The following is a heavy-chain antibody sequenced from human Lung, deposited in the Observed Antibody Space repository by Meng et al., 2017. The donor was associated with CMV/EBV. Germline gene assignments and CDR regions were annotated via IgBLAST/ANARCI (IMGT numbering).Heavy chain of an antibody. J-gene: IGHJ2*01. V-gene: IGHV2-5*01. D-gene: IGHD2-2*01. CDR1: GFSLSTSGVG. CDR3: AHSGLVVPAVRYWYFDL. CDR2: IYWNDDK. Sequence: SGPTLVXPTQTLTLTCTFSGFSLSTSGVGVGWIRQPPGKALEWLALIYWNDDKRYSPSLKSRLTITKDTSKNQVVLTMTNMDPVDTATYYCAHSGLVVPAVRYWYFDLWRRGXLVTVSS.